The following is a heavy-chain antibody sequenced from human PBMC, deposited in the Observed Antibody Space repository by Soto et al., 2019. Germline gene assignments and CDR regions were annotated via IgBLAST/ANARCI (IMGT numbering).Heavy chain of an antibody. Sequence: VGSLRLSCAASGFTFSSYAMSWVRQAPGKGLEWVSAISGSGISIYYADSVKGRFTISRDNSKNTLYLQMNSLRAEDTAVYYCAKDRYSYGYSDFDYWGQGTLVTVSS. V-gene: IGHV3-23*01. D-gene: IGHD5-18*01. CDR2: ISGSGISI. J-gene: IGHJ4*02. CDR3: AKDRYSYGYSDFDY. CDR1: GFTFSSYA.